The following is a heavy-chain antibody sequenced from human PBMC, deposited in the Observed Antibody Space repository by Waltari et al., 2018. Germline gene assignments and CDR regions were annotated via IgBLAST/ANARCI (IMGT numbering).Heavy chain of an antibody. D-gene: IGHD3-16*01. CDR2: ICHGGKT. Sequence: QVQLQESGPGLVKASETLSLTCVVSKYIISGDDCWGWIRQAPEKGLDWIGSICHGGKTFYNPSLRGRVTMSLDRSKNQFSLKVKSVTAADTAVYYCARRARRFGWSYDSWGQGTLVTVSS. V-gene: IGHV4-38-2*01. CDR3: ARRARRFGWSYDS. J-gene: IGHJ4*02. CDR1: KYIISGDDC.